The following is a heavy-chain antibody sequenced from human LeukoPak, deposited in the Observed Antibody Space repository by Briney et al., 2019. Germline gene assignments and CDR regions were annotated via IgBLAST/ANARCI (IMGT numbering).Heavy chain of an antibody. J-gene: IGHJ4*02. CDR3: AKGYCTGASCYVLDS. V-gene: IGHV1-46*01. CDR1: GYEITTNY. CDR2: INPSVGST. D-gene: IGHD2-15*01. Sequence: ASVKVSCKASGYEITTNYIHWVRQAPGQGLEWMGTINPSVGSTTYGQRFQGRVTMTRDTSTTTVYMDLSSLTSEDTAIYYCAKGYCTGASCYVLDSWGQGTLVTVSS.